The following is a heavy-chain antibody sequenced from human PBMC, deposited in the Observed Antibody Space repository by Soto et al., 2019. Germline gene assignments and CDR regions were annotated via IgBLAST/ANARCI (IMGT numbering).Heavy chain of an antibody. Sequence: GGSLRLSCAASGFTFRSCDMHWVRQAPGRGLEWLALISFDGSNKSYADSVKGRFTISRDNSKNTLYLQMNSLRAEDTAVYYCAKGAVSSDAFDIWGQGTMVTVSS. J-gene: IGHJ3*02. CDR2: ISFDGSNK. V-gene: IGHV3-30*18. D-gene: IGHD1-20*01. CDR1: GFTFRSCD. CDR3: AKGAVSSDAFDI.